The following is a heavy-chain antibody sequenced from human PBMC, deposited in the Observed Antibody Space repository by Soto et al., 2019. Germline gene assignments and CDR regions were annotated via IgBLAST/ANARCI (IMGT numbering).Heavy chain of an antibody. Sequence: GASVKVSCKASGYTFTGYYMHWVRQAPGQGLEWMGWINPNSGGTNYAQKFQGRVTMTRDTSISTAYMELSRLRSDDTAVYYCARAHVVVVVPADTGGNWFDPWGQGTLVTVSS. V-gene: IGHV1-2*02. CDR1: GYTFTGYY. D-gene: IGHD2-2*01. CDR3: ARAHVVVVVPADTGGNWFDP. CDR2: INPNSGGT. J-gene: IGHJ5*02.